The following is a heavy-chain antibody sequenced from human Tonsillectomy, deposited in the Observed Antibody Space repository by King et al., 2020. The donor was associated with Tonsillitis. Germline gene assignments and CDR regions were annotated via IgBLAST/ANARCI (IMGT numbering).Heavy chain of an antibody. D-gene: IGHD3-22*01. V-gene: IGHV3-33*05. J-gene: IGHJ4*02. CDR3: ARAYYYDTSRTPDY. CDR2: ISYDGSNK. Sequence: VQLVESGGGVVQPGRSLRLSCAASGFTFSTYGIHWVRQAPGKGLEWVALISYDGSNKYYADPVRGRFTISRDTSKNTVYLQMNSLRAEDTAVYYCARAYYYDTSRTPDYWGQGTLLTVSS. CDR1: GFTFSTYG.